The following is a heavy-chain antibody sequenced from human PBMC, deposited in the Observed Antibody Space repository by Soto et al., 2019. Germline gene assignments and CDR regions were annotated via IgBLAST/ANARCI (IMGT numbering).Heavy chain of an antibody. D-gene: IGHD2-21*02. J-gene: IGHJ3*01. Sequence: EAQLVESGGGLVQPGGSLRLSCAASGFGFTNYWMHWVRQIPGKGLVWVSRVRTDGSETTYADSVKGRFTISRDNAKNTLYLQMKNLRVEDTAAYFWTRQRVTATGTFGFDLWGQGTMVTVSP. CDR1: GFGFTNYW. CDR3: TRQRVTATGTFGFDL. V-gene: IGHV3-74*03. CDR2: VRTDGSET.